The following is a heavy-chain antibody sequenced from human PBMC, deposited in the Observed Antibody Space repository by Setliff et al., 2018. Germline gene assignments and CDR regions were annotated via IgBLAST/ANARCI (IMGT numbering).Heavy chain of an antibody. D-gene: IGHD6-6*01. CDR1: GGSFSGYY. V-gene: IGHV4-34*01. Sequence: SETLSLTCAVYGGSFSGYYWSWIRQPPGKGLEWIGEINHSGSTNYNPALKSRVTISVDTSKNQFSLKLSSVIAADTAVYYCAGDLYSGASGGFYYYYYYMDVWGKGTTVTVSS. CDR2: INHSGST. CDR3: AGDLYSGASGGFYYYYYYMDV. J-gene: IGHJ6*03.